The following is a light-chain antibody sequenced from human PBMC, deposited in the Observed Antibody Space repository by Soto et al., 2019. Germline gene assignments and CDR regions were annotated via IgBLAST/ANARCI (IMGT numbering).Light chain of an antibody. V-gene: IGLV2-14*01. Sequence: QSALTQPVSVSGSPGQSITISCTGTSSDVGGYDYVSWYQQHPGKAPKLMIYDVTNRPSGVSNRFSGSKSGNTASLTISGLQAEDEADYYCTSYASINTYVFGTG. CDR1: SSDVGGYDY. CDR2: DVT. J-gene: IGLJ1*01. CDR3: TSYASINTYV.